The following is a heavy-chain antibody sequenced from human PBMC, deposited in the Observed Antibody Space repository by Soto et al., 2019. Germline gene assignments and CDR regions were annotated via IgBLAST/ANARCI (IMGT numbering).Heavy chain of an antibody. D-gene: IGHD1-26*01. CDR3: ARDRIVGATPDY. CDR1: GYTFTSYA. CDR2: INAGNGNT. Sequence: QVQLVQSGAEVKKPGASVKVSCKASGYTFTSYAMHWVRQAPGQRIEWMGWINAGNGNTKYSQKFQGRVTITRDTSASTAYMELSSLRSEDTAVYYCARDRIVGATPDYWGQGTLVTVSS. V-gene: IGHV1-3*01. J-gene: IGHJ4*02.